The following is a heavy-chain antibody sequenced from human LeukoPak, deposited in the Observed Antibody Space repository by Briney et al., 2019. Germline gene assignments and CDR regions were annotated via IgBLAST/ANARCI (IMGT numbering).Heavy chain of an antibody. J-gene: IGHJ5*02. CDR2: IIPIFGTA. CDR1: GGTFSSYA. CDR3: ARGWMVRGGRRGVRFDP. Sequence: GASVKVSCKASGGTFSSYAISWVRQAPGQGLEWMGGIIPIFGTANYAQKFQGRVTITTDESTSTAYMELSSLRSEDTAVYYCARGWMVRGGRRGVRFDPWGQGTLVTVSS. V-gene: IGHV1-69*05. D-gene: IGHD3-10*01.